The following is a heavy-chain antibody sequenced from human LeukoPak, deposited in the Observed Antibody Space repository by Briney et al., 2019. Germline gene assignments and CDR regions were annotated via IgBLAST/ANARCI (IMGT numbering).Heavy chain of an antibody. V-gene: IGHV3-30*02. Sequence: GGSLRLSCAASGFTFSSYGMHWVRQAPGKGLEWVAFIRYDGSNKYYADSVKGRFTISRDNSKNTLYLQMNSLRAEDTAVYYCAKWNYYGSGRSPYYMDVWGKGTTVTISS. CDR2: IRYDGSNK. J-gene: IGHJ6*03. CDR1: GFTFSSYG. CDR3: AKWNYYGSGRSPYYMDV. D-gene: IGHD3-10*01.